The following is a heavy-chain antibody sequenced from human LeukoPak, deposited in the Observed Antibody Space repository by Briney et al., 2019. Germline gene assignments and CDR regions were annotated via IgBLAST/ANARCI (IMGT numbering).Heavy chain of an antibody. J-gene: IGHJ4*02. V-gene: IGHV4-39*01. D-gene: IGHD2-2*01. Sequence: SETLSLTCTVSGGSISSSSYYWDWIRQPPGKGLEWIGSIYYSGSTYYNPSLKSRVTISVDTSKNQFSLKLSSVTAADTAVYYCARHAQGCFGTTCYGGLESWGQGTLVTVSS. CDR3: ARHAQGCFGTTCYGGLES. CDR2: IYYSGST. CDR1: GGSISSSSYY.